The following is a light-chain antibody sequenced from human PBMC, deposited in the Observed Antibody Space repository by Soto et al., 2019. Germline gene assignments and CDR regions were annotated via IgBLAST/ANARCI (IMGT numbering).Light chain of an antibody. CDR3: QQYGSSFT. CDR1: QSVSSSY. CDR2: GAS. V-gene: IGKV3-20*01. J-gene: IGKJ3*01. Sequence: EIVLTQSPGTLSLSPGERATLSCRARQSVSSSYLAWYQQKPGQAPRLLIYGASGRATGIPDRFSGSGSGTDFTLTISRLEPEDFAVYYCQQYGSSFTFGPGTKVDIK.